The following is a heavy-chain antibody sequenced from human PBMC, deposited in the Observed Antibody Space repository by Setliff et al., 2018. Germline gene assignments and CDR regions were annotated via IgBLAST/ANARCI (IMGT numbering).Heavy chain of an antibody. J-gene: IGHJ4*02. CDR1: GGSISSYY. V-gene: IGHV4-4*08. CDR3: LRIRLVPHGHS. Sequence: SETLSLTCSVSGGSISSYYWSWIRQPPGKGLEWIGNIHTSGTNYNPSLESRVTISVDTSKNQISLSLSSVTAADTAGYYCLRIRLVPHGHSWGQGTLVTVSS. CDR2: IHTSGT. D-gene: IGHD2-15*01.